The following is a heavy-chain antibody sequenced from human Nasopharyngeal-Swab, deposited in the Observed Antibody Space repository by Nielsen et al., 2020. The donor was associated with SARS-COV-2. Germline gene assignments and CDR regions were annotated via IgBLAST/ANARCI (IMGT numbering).Heavy chain of an antibody. D-gene: IGHD3-10*01. CDR2: ISYEGSKI. J-gene: IGHJ3*02. Sequence: GESLKISCAASGFTFNNYGMHWVRQAPGKGLEWVAVISYEGSKINYVDSVKGRFTISRDHSKNTLYLQMNSLRAEDTAVYYCAKSGTLFWFGEFKRDAFDIWGHGTMVTVSS. CDR1: GFTFNNYG. CDR3: AKSGTLFWFGEFKRDAFDI. V-gene: IGHV3-30*18.